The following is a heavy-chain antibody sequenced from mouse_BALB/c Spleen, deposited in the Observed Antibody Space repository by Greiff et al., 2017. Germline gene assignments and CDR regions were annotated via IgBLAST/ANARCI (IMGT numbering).Heavy chain of an antibody. J-gene: IGHJ4*01. CDR1: GFSLTSYG. CDR2: IWSGGST. CDR3: ARNRMVTAYYYAMDY. V-gene: IGHV2-2*02. D-gene: IGHD2-3*01. Sequence: QVHVKQSGPGLVQPSQSLSITCTVSGFSLTSYGVHWVRQSPGKGLEWLGVIWSGGSTDYNAAFISRLSISKDNSKSQVFFKMNSLQANDTAIYYCARNRMVTAYYYAMDYWGQGTSVTVSS.